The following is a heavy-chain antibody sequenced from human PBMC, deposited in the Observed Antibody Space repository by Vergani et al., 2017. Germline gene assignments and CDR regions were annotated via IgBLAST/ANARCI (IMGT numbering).Heavy chain of an antibody. CDR1: GFTFSSYS. D-gene: IGHD4-17*01. J-gene: IGHJ6*02. CDR2: ISSRSTYT. V-gene: IGHV3-21*04. CDR3: VKDFDYGDPGGCVDV. Sequence: EVQLVESGGGLVKPGGSLRLSCAASGFTFSSYSMNWVRQAPGKGLEWVSSISSRSTYTYYADSMKGRFTISRDNAKNSLYLQLNGLTAEDTAIYYCVKDFDYGDPGGCVDVWGQGTAVSVFS.